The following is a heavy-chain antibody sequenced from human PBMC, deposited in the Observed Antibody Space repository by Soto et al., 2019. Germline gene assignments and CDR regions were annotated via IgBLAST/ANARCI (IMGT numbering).Heavy chain of an antibody. D-gene: IGHD2-2*01. J-gene: IGHJ6*02. CDR2: IYYSGST. CDR1: GGSISSSSYY. Sequence: PSETLSLTCTVSGGSISSSSYYWGWIRQPPGKGLEWIGSIYYSGSTYYNPSLKSRVTISVDTSKNQFSLKLSSVTAADTAVYYCASSYCSSTSGYKLYNDYGMDVWGQGTTVTVSS. V-gene: IGHV4-39*01. CDR3: ASSYCSSTSGYKLYNDYGMDV.